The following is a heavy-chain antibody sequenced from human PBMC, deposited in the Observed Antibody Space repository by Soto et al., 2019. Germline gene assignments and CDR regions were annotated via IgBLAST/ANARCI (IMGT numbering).Heavy chain of an antibody. CDR2: ISDSGSS. V-gene: IGHV4-31*03. CDR3: ARTTFYDIFTAYYSLFDY. D-gene: IGHD3-9*01. Sequence: QVQLQESGPGLVKPSQTLTLTCTVSGGSISSGSFYWSWIRQHPGKGLEWSGHISDSGSSYYNPSLESRVTISADTSTTQFSLKLRAVTAADTAVYFCARTTFYDIFTAYYSLFDYWGQGTMVTVSS. CDR1: GGSISSGSFY. J-gene: IGHJ4*02.